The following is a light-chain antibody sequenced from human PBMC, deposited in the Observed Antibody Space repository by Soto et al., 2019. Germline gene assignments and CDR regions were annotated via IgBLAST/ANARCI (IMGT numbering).Light chain of an antibody. CDR1: QSISNW. J-gene: IGKJ2*01. CDR3: QQYNSYPYT. V-gene: IGKV1-5*03. Sequence: DIQMTQSPSTLSASVGDRVTITCRASQSISNWLAWYQQKPGKAPKLLLYKASTLQSGVPSRVSGSGSGTEFTRTISSLQPDDFATYYCQQYNSYPYTFGQGTKLEIK. CDR2: KAS.